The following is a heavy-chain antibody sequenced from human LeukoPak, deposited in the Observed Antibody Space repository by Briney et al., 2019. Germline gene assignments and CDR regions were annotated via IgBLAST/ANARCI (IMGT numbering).Heavy chain of an antibody. CDR3: ARSLGYCSSTSCPNYYYGMDV. Sequence: GGSLRLSCAASGFTFSSYWMSWVRQAPGKGLEWVANIKQDGSEKYYVESVKGRFTISRDNAKNSLYLQMNSLRAEDTAVYYCARSLGYCSSTSCPNYYYGMDVWGQGNTVTVSS. D-gene: IGHD2-2*01. J-gene: IGHJ6*02. CDR2: IKQDGSEK. V-gene: IGHV3-7*01. CDR1: GFTFSSYW.